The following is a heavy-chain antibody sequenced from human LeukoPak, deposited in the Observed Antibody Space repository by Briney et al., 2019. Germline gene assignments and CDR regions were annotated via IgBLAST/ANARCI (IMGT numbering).Heavy chain of an antibody. Sequence: ASVKVSCKASGYTFTGYCMHWVRQAPGQGLEWMGWINPNSGGTNYAQKFQGWVIMTRDTSISTAYMELSRLRSDDTAVYYCARGGITGTTRGPTRLNDAFDIWGQGTMVTVSS. CDR1: GYTFTGYC. J-gene: IGHJ3*02. CDR2: INPNSGGT. D-gene: IGHD1-20*01. CDR3: ARGGITGTTRGPTRLNDAFDI. V-gene: IGHV1-2*04.